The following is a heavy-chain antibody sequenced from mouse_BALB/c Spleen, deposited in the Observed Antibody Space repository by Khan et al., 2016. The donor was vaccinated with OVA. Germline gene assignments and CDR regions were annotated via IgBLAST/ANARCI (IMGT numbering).Heavy chain of an antibody. V-gene: IGHV2-6-5*01. CDR3: AKQIWSPYYGMDY. J-gene: IGHJ4*01. D-gene: IGHD1-1*02. CDR2: IWGGGST. CDR1: GFSLTDYG. Sequence: QVQLKQSGPGLVAPSQSLSITCTVSGFSLTDYGVSWVRQPPGKGLEWLGVIWGGGSTYYNSVLKSRLNISKDNSKTQVFLKMNSLQTDDTDKYYSAKQIWSPYYGMDYWGQGTSVTVSS.